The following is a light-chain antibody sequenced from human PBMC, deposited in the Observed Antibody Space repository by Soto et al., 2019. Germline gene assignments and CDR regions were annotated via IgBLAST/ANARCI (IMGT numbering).Light chain of an antibody. Sequence: QSVLTQPPSVSAAPGRKVTISCSGSRANIGNNDVSWYQQFPGTAPTLLIYDSHRRPSGIPDRFSASKSGTSASLGIADLQTGDEADYYCGTWDNTLSSTVFGGGTKLTVL. J-gene: IGLJ2*01. V-gene: IGLV1-51*01. CDR3: GTWDNTLSSTV. CDR2: DSH. CDR1: RANIGNND.